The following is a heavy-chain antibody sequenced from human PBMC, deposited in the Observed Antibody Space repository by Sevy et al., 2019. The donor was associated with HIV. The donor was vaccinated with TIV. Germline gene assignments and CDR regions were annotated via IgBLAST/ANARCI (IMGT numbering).Heavy chain of an antibody. CDR2: INPNSGGT. J-gene: IGHJ6*02. V-gene: IGHV1-2*02. CDR1: GYTFTGYY. CDR3: ARXGXTXTTISXXXGXXV. Sequence: ASVKVSCKASGYTFTGYYMHWVRQAPGQGLEWMGWINPNSGGTNYAQKFQGRVTMTRDTSISTAYMELSRLRSDDTAVYXXARXGXTXTTISXXXGXXVXXQGTTVTVSS. D-gene: IGHD4-4*01.